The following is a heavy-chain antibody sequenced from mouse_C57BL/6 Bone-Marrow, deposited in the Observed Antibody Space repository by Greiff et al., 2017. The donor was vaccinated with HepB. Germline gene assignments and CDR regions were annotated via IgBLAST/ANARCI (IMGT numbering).Heavy chain of an antibody. J-gene: IGHJ3*01. D-gene: IGHD2-9*01. CDR3: ARPYYGYGGFAY. V-gene: IGHV3-6*01. Sequence: EVKLLESGPGLVKPSQSLSLTCSVTGYSITSGYYWNWIRQFPGNKLEWMGYISYDGSNNYNPSLKNRISITRDTSKNQFFLKLNSVTTEDTATYYCARPYYGYGGFAYWGQGTLVTVSA. CDR1: GYSITSGYY. CDR2: ISYDGSN.